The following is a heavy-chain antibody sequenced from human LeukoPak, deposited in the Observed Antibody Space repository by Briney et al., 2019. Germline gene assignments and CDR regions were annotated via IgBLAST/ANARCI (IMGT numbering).Heavy chain of an antibody. CDR2: ITGSDGTV. CDR1: GFTFSSYE. CDR3: ARDPLAYYYDSSGSQPGGY. J-gene: IGHJ4*02. D-gene: IGHD3-22*01. V-gene: IGHV3-48*03. Sequence: GGSLRLSCAASGFTFSSYEMNWVRQAPGKGLEWLSYITGSDGTVYYADSVKGRFAISRDNAKNSLYLQMNSLTDEDMAIYYCARDPLAYYYDSSGSQPGGYWGQGTLVTVSS.